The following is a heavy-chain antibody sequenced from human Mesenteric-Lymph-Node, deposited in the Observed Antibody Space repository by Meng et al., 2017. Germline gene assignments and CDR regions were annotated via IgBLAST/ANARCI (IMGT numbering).Heavy chain of an antibody. Sequence: QVQLQQWGAGLLKPSETLSLTCAVHGGSFIGYYWSWIRQPPGKGLEWIGEINHSGSTNYNPSLKSRVTISVDTSKNQFSLKLSSVTAADTAVYYCARGGGNSWYIDYWGQGTLVPSPQ. CDR3: ARGGGNSWYIDY. J-gene: IGHJ4*02. V-gene: IGHV4-34*01. CDR2: INHSGST. D-gene: IGHD6-13*01. CDR1: GGSFIGYY.